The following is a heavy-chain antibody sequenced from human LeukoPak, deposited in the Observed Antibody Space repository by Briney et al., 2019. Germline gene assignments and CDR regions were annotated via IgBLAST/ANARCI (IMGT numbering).Heavy chain of an antibody. CDR2: ISGSGGGT. J-gene: IGHJ3*01. CDR1: GVTFSSYV. V-gene: IGHV3-23*01. Sequence: GGSLRLSCEASGVTFSSYVMSWVRQAPGKGPEWVSGISGSGGGTYYADFVMGRFAISRDNSKNTLYLQMNSLRAEDSALYYCVQEGPRGLAFDVWGQGTRVTVSS. CDR3: VQEGPRGLAFDV.